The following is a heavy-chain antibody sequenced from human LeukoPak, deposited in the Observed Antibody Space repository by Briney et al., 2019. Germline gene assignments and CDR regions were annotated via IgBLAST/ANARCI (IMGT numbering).Heavy chain of an antibody. CDR2: INHSGST. V-gene: IGHV4-34*01. Sequence: SETLSLTCAVYGGSFSGYYWSWIRQPPGKGLEWIGEINHSGSTNYNPSLKSRATISVDTSKNQFSLKLSSATAADTAVYYCAENMYSSSSWGQGTLVTVSS. D-gene: IGHD6-6*01. CDR1: GGSFSGYY. J-gene: IGHJ4*02. CDR3: AENMYSSSS.